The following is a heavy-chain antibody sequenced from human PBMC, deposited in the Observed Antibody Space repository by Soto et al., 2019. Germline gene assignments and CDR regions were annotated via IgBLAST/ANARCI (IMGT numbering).Heavy chain of an antibody. CDR3: ARVPGGFTYGFYGMDV. CDR2: IGTAGDT. J-gene: IGHJ6*02. D-gene: IGHD5-18*01. V-gene: IGHV3-13*01. Sequence: GSLRLSCVASGFIFSRYDMHWVRQSTGKGLEWVPAIGTAGDTHYPDSVKGRFTVSRENAKNSLYLQMNSLRAGDTAVYYCARVPGGFTYGFYGMDVWGQGTTVTVSS. CDR1: GFIFSRYD.